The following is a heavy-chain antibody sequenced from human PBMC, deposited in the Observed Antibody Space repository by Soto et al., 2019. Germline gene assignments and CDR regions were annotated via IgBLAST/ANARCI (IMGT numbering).Heavy chain of an antibody. CDR3: ASRSGLLHDYSNPYYYGMDV. CDR1: RGTFSSYA. V-gene: IGHV1-69*13. CDR2: IIPIFGTA. Sequence: SVKVSCKASRGTFSSYAISWVRQAPGQGLEWMGGIIPIFGTANYAQKFQGRVTITADESTSTAYMELSSLRSEDTAVYYCASRSGLLHDYSNPYYYGMDVWGQGTTVTVSS. D-gene: IGHD4-4*01. J-gene: IGHJ6*02.